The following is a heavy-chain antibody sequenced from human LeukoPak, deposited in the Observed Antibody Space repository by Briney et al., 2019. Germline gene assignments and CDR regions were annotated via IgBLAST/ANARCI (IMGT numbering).Heavy chain of an antibody. Sequence: PGGSLRLSCAASGFTFDDYAMHWVRQAPGEGLEWVSGISWNSGSIGYADSVKGRFTISRDNAKNSLYLQMNSLRAEDTALYYCAKDTRMGDYWGQGTLVTVSS. CDR3: AKDTRMGDY. CDR1: GFTFDDYA. V-gene: IGHV3-9*01. CDR2: ISWNSGSI. J-gene: IGHJ4*02.